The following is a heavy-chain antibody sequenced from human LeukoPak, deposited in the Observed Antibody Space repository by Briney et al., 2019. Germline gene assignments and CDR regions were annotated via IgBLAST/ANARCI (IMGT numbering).Heavy chain of an antibody. Sequence: GGSLRLSCAASGFTFSNYNMNWVRQAPGKGLEWVSYISTSSSTIYYADSVKGRFTISRDNAKNSLYLQMNSLRAEDTAVYYCARGGKQWRGGNYFDSWGQGTLVAVSS. J-gene: IGHJ4*02. CDR1: GFTFSNYN. CDR2: ISTSSSTI. D-gene: IGHD6-19*01. V-gene: IGHV3-48*04. CDR3: ARGGKQWRGGNYFDS.